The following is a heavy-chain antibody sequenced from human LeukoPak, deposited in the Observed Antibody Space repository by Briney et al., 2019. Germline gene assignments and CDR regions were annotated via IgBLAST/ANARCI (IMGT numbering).Heavy chain of an antibody. CDR3: AQEHFDTSGYYSRFDN. V-gene: IGHV3-23*01. CDR1: GFTFSSYA. J-gene: IGHJ4*02. CDR2: SAGSGGST. D-gene: IGHD3-22*01. Sequence: GGSLRLSCAASGFTFSSYAMSWVRQAPGKGLEWVASSAGSGGSTHYADSVKGRFTISRDNSQNTVYLHMNSLRADDTAVYYCAQEHFDTSGYYSRFDNWGQGILVTVSS.